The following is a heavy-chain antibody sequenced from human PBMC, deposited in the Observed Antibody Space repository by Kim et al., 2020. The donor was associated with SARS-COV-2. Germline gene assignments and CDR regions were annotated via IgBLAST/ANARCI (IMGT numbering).Heavy chain of an antibody. V-gene: IGHV4-59*01. CDR1: GGSISSYY. D-gene: IGHD2-2*01. CDR2: IYYSGST. Sequence: SETLSLTCTVSGGSISSYYWSWIRQPPGKGLEWIGYIYYSGSTNYNPSLKSRVTISVDTSKNQFSLKLSSVTAADTAVYYCARNSPSCSSTSCYGSYALYYFDYWGQGTLVTVSS. J-gene: IGHJ4*02. CDR3: ARNSPSCSSTSCYGSYALYYFDY.